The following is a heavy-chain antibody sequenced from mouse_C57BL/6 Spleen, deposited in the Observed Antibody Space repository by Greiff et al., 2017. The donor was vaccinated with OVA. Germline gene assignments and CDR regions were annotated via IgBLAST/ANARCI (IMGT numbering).Heavy chain of an antibody. V-gene: IGHV1-69*01. CDR1: GYTFTSYW. CDR2: IDPSDSYT. J-gene: IGHJ2*01. D-gene: IGHD3-2*02. Sequence: QVQLQQSGAELVMPGASVKLSCKASGYTFTSYWMHWVKQRPGQGLEWIGEIDPSDSYTNYNQKFKGKSTLTVDKSSSTAYMQLSSLTSEDSAVYYCARRSSDYFDYWGQGTTLTVSS. CDR3: ARRSSDYFDY.